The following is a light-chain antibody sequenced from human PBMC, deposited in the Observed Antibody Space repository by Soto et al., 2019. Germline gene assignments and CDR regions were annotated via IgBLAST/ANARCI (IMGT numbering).Light chain of an antibody. J-gene: IGKJ1*01. CDR1: DSISPW. CDR2: DAS. V-gene: IGKV1-5*01. CDR3: QQYNSYGT. Sequence: DIQMTQSPSTMAASVGDRVTITCRASDSISPWVAWYQQKPGKAPKLLIYDASSLESGVPSRFSGSGSGTEFTLTISSLQPDDFATYYCQQYNSYGTFGQGTKVDIK.